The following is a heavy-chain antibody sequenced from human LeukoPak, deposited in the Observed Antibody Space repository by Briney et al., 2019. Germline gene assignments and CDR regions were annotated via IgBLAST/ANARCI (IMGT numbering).Heavy chain of an antibody. CDR1: VGAISSGGYY. V-gene: IGHV4-31*03. J-gene: IGHJ4*02. Sequence: PSETLSLTCTVSVGAISSGGYYWTWIRQHPGKGLEWIGYIYYSGSTYYNPSLKSRVTISVDTSKNQFSLKLSSVTAADTAVYYCARAPYCGGDCYPEFDYWGQGTLVTVSS. CDR2: IYYSGST. D-gene: IGHD2-21*02. CDR3: ARAPYCGGDCYPEFDY.